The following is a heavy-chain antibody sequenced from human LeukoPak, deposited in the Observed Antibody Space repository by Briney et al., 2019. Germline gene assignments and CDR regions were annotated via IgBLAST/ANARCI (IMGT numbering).Heavy chain of an antibody. J-gene: IGHJ4*02. CDR3: ARGVRYGFFYFDY. CDR2: INHSGST. Sequence: SETLSLTCTVSGGSISSSSYYWRWIRQPPGKGLEWIGEINHSGSTNYNPSLKSRVTISVDTSKNQFSLKLSSVTAADTAVYYCARGVRYGFFYFDYWGQGTLVTVSS. D-gene: IGHD5-18*01. V-gene: IGHV4-39*07. CDR1: GGSISSSSYY.